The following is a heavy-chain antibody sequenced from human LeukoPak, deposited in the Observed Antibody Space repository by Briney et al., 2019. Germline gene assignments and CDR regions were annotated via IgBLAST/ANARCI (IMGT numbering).Heavy chain of an antibody. CDR2: ISGSGSIT. CDR1: GFTFSSFG. J-gene: IGHJ4*02. Sequence: GGSLRLSCAASGFTFSSFGMSWVRQAPGKGLEWVSTISGSGSITYYADSMKGRFTISRDNSKNTLYLQVNSLRAEDTAVYYCAKDLWSVVTLTLDYWGQGTLITVSS. D-gene: IGHD2-21*02. CDR3: AKDLWSVVTLTLDY. V-gene: IGHV3-23*01.